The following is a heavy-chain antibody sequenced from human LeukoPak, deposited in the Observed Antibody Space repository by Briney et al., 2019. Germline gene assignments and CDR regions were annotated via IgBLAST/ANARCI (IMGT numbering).Heavy chain of an antibody. D-gene: IGHD2-15*01. CDR3: ARGVVAATFYYYMDV. V-gene: IGHV1-2*02. CDR1: GYTFTGYY. J-gene: IGHJ6*03. Sequence: ASVKVSCKPSGYTFTGYYIQWVRQAPGQGLEWMGWINPNSGGTNYEPNFQGRVTMSRDTSLSTAYMELSRLRSDDTAVYYCARGVVAATFYYYMDVWGKGTTVTVSS. CDR2: INPNSGGT.